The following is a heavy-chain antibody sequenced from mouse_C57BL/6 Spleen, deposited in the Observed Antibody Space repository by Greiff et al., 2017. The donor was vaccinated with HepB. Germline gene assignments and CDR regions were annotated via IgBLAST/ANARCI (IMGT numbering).Heavy chain of an antibody. V-gene: IGHV5-4*01. CDR3: ARDRILYYYGSSYKYFDV. CDR2: ISDGGSYT. Sequence: EVKLMESGGGLVKPGGSLKLSCAASGFTFSSYAMSWVRQTPEKRLEWVATISDGGSYTYYPDNVKGRFTISRDNAKNNLYLQMSHLKSEDTAMYYCARDRILYYYGSSYKYFDVWGTGTTVTVSS. CDR1: GFTFSSYA. D-gene: IGHD1-1*01. J-gene: IGHJ1*03.